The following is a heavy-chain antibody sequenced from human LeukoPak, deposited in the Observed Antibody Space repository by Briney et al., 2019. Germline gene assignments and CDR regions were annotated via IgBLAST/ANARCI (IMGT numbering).Heavy chain of an antibody. CDR1: GFTFSSYE. Sequence: PGGSLRLSCAASGFTFSSYEMNWVRQAPGKGLEWVSYISSSGSTIYYADSVKGRFTISRDNAKNSLYLQMNSLRAEDTAVYYCARAIRSSGGSSGWLIDYWGQGTLVTVSS. J-gene: IGHJ4*02. V-gene: IGHV3-48*03. CDR2: ISSSGSTI. CDR3: ARAIRSSGGSSGWLIDY. D-gene: IGHD6-19*01.